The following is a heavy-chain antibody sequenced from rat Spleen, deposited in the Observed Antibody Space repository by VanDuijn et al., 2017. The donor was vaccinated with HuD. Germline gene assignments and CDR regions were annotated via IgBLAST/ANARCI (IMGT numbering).Heavy chain of an antibody. Sequence: QVQLKESGPTLVQPSQTLSLTCTVSGFSLLSNSVHWVRQPPGKGLEWMGGIWNDGSTDYNSALKSRLSISRDTSKSQVFLKMNSLQSDDTAIYFCTRTYGGYSSNWFAYWGQGTLVTVSS. D-gene: IGHD1-11*01. CDR3: TRTYGGYSSNWFAY. J-gene: IGHJ3*01. CDR1: GFSLLSNS. CDR2: IWNDGST. V-gene: IGHV2-1*01.